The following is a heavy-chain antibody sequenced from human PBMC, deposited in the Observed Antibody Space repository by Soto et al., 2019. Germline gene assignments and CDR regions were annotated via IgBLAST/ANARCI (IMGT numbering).Heavy chain of an antibody. J-gene: IGHJ4*02. D-gene: IGHD1-1*01. CDR1: GFMFSNHG. Sequence: QVQLVESGGGVVQPGRSLRLSCAASGFMFSNHGMHWVRQAPGKGLEWVAVIWSDGNNRYYADAVKGRFPISRDNSKNTVDLQMNSLRAEDTAVYYGVRGDNWNDEASDYWGQGTLVTVSS. V-gene: IGHV3-33*01. CDR2: IWSDGNNR. CDR3: VRGDNWNDEASDY.